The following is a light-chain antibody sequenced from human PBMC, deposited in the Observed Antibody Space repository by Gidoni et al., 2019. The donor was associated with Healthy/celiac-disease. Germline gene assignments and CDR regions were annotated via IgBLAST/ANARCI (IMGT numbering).Light chain of an antibody. V-gene: IGKV3-11*01. CDR2: DAS. CDR1: QSVSSY. CDR3: QQRSNWPPGGLT. J-gene: IGKJ4*01. Sequence: SPATLSLSPGERATLSCRASQSVSSYLAWYQQKPGQAPRLLIYDASNRATGIPARFSGSGSGTDFTLTISSLEPEDFAVYYCQQRSNWPPGGLTFGGXTKVEIK.